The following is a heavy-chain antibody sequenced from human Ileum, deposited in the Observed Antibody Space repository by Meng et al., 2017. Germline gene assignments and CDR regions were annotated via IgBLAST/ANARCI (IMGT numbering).Heavy chain of an antibody. CDR3: ATDGSRGSSKY. CDR2: INTNTGNP. V-gene: IGHV7-4-1*02. Sequence: QVQLVQAGAEWKKPGAAVKVSCKASGYTFTSYTMNWVRQAPGQGLEWMGWINTNTGNPTYAQGFTGRFVFSLDTSVSTAYLQINSLKAEDTAVYYCATDGSRGSSKYWGQGTLVTVSS. CDR1: GYTFTSYT. D-gene: IGHD2-15*01. J-gene: IGHJ4*02.